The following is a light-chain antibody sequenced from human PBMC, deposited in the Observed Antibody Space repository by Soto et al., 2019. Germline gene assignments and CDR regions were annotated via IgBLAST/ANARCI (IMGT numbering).Light chain of an antibody. Sequence: QSVLTQPASVSGSPGQSITISCTGTSSDVGGYNHVSWYQQYPGKVPKLLIYNVSHRPSGVSNRFSGSKSGNTASLTISGLQAEDEADYFCTSSTSGSPYVFGTGTKVTVL. CDR2: NVS. V-gene: IGLV2-14*03. J-gene: IGLJ1*01. CDR1: SSDVGGYNH. CDR3: TSSTSGSPYV.